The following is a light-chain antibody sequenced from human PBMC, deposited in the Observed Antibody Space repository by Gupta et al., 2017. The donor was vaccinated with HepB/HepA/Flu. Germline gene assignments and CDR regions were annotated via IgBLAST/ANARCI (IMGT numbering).Light chain of an antibody. CDR3: RQGKHWPST. V-gene: IGKV2-30*01. J-gene: IGKJ2*01. CDR2: NVS. CDR1: QTLLYSNGKTY. Sequence: DVVLTHSPLSLPVTLGQPASISCRSSQTLLYSNGKTYLNWLQQRPGQSPRRLIYNVSNRDSGVPDRFSGSGSGTEFTLKISRGEAEDVGVYYCRQGKHWPSTFGQGTKMEIK.